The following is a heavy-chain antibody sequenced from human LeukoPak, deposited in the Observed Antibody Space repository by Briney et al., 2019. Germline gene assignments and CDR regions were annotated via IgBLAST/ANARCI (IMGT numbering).Heavy chain of an antibody. CDR2: IYYSGST. J-gene: IGHJ4*02. Sequence: SETLSLTCRVSVHSISSSSYYWGWSRQPPVKGLEWIGSIYYSGSTDYNTSLNILVTISGDTSKNQFSLKMSSVTGVDTAVYYCARQKAIGGYVSFPFDYWGQGTLVTVSS. CDR3: ARQKAIGGYVSFPFDY. V-gene: IGHV4-39*01. CDR1: VHSISSSSYY. D-gene: IGHD5-12*01.